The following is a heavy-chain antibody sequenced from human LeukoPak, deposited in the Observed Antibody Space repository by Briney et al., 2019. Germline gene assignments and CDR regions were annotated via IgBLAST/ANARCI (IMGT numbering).Heavy chain of an antibody. CDR3: ARDEGSSYPFDY. CDR1: GGSISSSSYY. D-gene: IGHD2-2*01. J-gene: IGHJ4*02. CDR2: IYYSGST. Sequence: ASETLSLTCTVSGGSISSSSYYWGWIRQPPGKGLEWIGSIYYSGSTYYNPSLKSRVTISVDTSKNQFSLNLSFVTAADTAVYFCARDEGSSYPFDYWGQGTLVTVSS. V-gene: IGHV4-39*07.